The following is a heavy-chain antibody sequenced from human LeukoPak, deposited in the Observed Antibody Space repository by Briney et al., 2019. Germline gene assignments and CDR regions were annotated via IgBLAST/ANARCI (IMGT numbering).Heavy chain of an antibody. J-gene: IGHJ1*01. CDR1: GFTFSSYW. D-gene: IGHD3-22*01. CDR3: ARAPSEIGGYYPEYFRH. V-gene: IGHV3-74*01. Sequence: GGSLRLSCAASGFTFSSYWRHWLRQAPGKGLVWVSRIKSDGSTRYADSVKGRFTISRDNAKNTVSLQMNSLRAEDTGVYYCARAPSEIGGYYPEYFRHWGQGTLVTVSP. CDR2: IKSDGST.